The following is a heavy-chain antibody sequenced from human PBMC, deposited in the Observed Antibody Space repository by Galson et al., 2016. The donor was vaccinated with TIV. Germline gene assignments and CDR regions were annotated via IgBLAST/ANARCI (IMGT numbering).Heavy chain of an antibody. J-gene: IGHJ5*02. CDR1: GFSFDVYA. CDR3: ATGDRPPSRWFDP. Sequence: SLRLSCAASGFSFDVYAMHWVRHAPGRALEWVSLITWAGSSYYAESVKGRFTISRDKRENSLYLQMNSLRVEDTAVYYCATGDRPPSRWFDPWGQGTLVTVSS. CDR2: ITWAGSS. D-gene: IGHD7-27*01. V-gene: IGHV3-43D*03.